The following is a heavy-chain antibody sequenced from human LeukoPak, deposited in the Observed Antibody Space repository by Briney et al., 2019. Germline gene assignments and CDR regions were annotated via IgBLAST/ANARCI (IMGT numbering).Heavy chain of an antibody. CDR2: INPGGGST. V-gene: IGHV1-46*01. D-gene: IGHD6-19*01. J-gene: IGHJ4*02. CDR1: GYTFINYY. Sequence: ASVKVSCKASGYTFINYYLHWVRRAPGQGLEWMGIINPGGGSTSYAQMVKGRITLTRDTSTSTVYMQLSSLTSQDTAVYYGARGGGGSGWSDFDYWGQGTLVTVSS. CDR3: ARGGGGSGWSDFDY.